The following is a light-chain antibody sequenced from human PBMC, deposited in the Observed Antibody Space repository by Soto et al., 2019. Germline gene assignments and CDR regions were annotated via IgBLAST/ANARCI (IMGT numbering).Light chain of an antibody. V-gene: IGKV3-11*01. CDR1: QSVDNY. CDR3: QQRREWPRT. CDR2: GSS. Sequence: EIVLTQSPGTLSLSPGDRATLYCRASQSVDNYLAWYQQKSGQAPRLLVYGSSIRATGIPARFSGSGSGTDFTLTISSLEPEDFAVYYCQQRREWPRTFGQATKVDIK. J-gene: IGKJ2*02.